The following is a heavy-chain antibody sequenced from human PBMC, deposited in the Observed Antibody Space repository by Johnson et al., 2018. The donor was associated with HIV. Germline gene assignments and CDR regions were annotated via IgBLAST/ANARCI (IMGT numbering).Heavy chain of an antibody. CDR1: GFSFSNYA. V-gene: IGHV3-30-3*01. J-gene: IGHJ3*01. CDR2: ISNDGNSK. CDR3: ASLGYTSGWIVSDDGFDV. Sequence: QVQLVESGGGVVQPGRSLRLSCAASGFSFSNYAMHWVRQAPGKGLEWVAVISNDGNSKSYTESLKGRITISRDNSMNTLYLQMNSLRPEDTAVYYCASLGYTSGWIVSDDGFDVWGQGTLVTVSS. D-gene: IGHD6-19*01.